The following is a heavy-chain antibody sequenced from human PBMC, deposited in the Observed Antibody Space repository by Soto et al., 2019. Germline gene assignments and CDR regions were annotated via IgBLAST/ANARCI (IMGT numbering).Heavy chain of an antibody. CDR1: GGSISSGDYY. J-gene: IGHJ5*02. V-gene: IGHV4-30-4*01. CDR3: ARGGGGELLSSYNWFDP. D-gene: IGHD3-10*01. Sequence: PSETLSLTCTVSGGSISSGDYYWSWIRQPPGKGLEWIGYIYYSGSTNYNPSLKSRVTISVDTSKNQFSLKLSSVTAADTAVYYCARGGGGELLSSYNWFDPWGQGTLVTVSS. CDR2: IYYSGST.